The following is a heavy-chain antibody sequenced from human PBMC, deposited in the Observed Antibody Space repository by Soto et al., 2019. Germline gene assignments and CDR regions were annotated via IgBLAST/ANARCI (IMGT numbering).Heavy chain of an antibody. V-gene: IGHV2-5*01. Sequence: QITLRESGPTLVKPTETLTLTCTFSGFSLSTNGMAVGWIRQAPAKALEWLGIIYWSDNKRYSPSPKSSLTITTDNYKNRVVLTMTNRDPVDTATYCCAHMAYFFWSGKDSFAYWGQGSLVTVSS. CDR2: IYWSDNK. CDR3: AHMAYFFWSGKDSFAY. J-gene: IGHJ4*02. D-gene: IGHD3-10*01. CDR1: GFSLSTNGMA.